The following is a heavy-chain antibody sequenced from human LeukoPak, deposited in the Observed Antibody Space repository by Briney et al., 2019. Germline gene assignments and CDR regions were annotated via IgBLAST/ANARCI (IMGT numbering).Heavy chain of an antibody. D-gene: IGHD6-6*01. Sequence: PSETLSLTCAVYGGSFSGYYWSWIRQPPGKGLEWIGEINHSGSTNYNPSLKGRVTISVDTSKNQFSLKLSSVTAADTAVYYCATGFIAARLAYYYYGMDAWGQGTTVTVSS. CDR2: INHSGST. J-gene: IGHJ6*02. CDR1: GGSFSGYY. CDR3: ATGFIAARLAYYYYGMDA. V-gene: IGHV4-34*01.